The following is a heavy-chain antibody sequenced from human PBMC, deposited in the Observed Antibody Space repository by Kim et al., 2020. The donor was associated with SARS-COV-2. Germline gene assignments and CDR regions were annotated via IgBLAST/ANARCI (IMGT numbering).Heavy chain of an antibody. D-gene: IGHD3-3*01. V-gene: IGHV4-4*07. CDR3: ARDRYDFWCGSFAY. J-gene: IGHJ4*02. Sequence: TPPLRSRFPMSVDTSKNQFSLKLSSVTAADTAVYYCARDRYDFWCGSFAYWGQGTLVTVSS.